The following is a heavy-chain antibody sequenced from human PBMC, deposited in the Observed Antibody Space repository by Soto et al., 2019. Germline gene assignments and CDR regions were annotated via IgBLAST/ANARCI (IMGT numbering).Heavy chain of an antibody. D-gene: IGHD3-22*01. V-gene: IGHV5-51*01. J-gene: IGHJ4*02. CDR1: GYSFTSYW. Sequence: PGESLKISCKGSGYSFTSYWIGWVRQMPGKGLEWVGIIYPGDSDTRYSPSFQGQVTISADKSISSAYLQWSSLKASETAMYYCARRPKTDYCDSSGSFFDYWGQGTLVTVSS. CDR2: IYPGDSDT. CDR3: ARRPKTDYCDSSGSFFDY.